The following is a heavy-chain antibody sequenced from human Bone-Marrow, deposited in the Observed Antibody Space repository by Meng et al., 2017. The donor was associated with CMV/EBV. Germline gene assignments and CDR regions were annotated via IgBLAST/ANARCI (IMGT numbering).Heavy chain of an antibody. V-gene: IGHV3-30*02. CDR3: ATAVFGGVSLSAFDI. J-gene: IGHJ3*02. CDR2: IRYDGSNT. CDR1: GFTFSSYG. Sequence: GESLKISCAASGFTFSSYGMHWVRQVPGKGLEWVAFIRYDGSNTYYADSVKGRFTISTDNSKSTLYLQMNSVRAEDTAVYYCATAVFGGVSLSAFDIWGQGTMVTVSS. D-gene: IGHD3-16*01.